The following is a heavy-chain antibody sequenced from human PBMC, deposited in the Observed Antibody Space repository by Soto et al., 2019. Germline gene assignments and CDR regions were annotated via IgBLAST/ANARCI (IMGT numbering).Heavy chain of an antibody. J-gene: IGHJ4*02. Sequence: LPFPCTECGGSLSSKCLTCIRQPPGKGLAWIGYVYNRRSTNYNPSLKSRVTISEHTSNSQFSLKVHSMTAADTAVYYCARYRRHAVAGYTLDNWGPGILVTVSS. V-gene: IGHV4-59*01. CDR2: VYNRRST. D-gene: IGHD6-13*01. CDR3: ARYRRHAVAGYTLDN. CDR1: GGSLSSKC.